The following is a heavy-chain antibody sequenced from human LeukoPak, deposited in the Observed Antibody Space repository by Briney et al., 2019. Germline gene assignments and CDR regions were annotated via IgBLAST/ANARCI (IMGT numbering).Heavy chain of an antibody. CDR2: ISWNSGTI. D-gene: IGHD6-19*01. CDR1: GFTFDNYA. CDR3: ARAYKDRSLAGKKEFFQH. V-gene: IGHV3-9*01. J-gene: IGHJ1*01. Sequence: GGSLRLTCAASGFTFDNYAMNWVRQVPGKGLEWISLISWNSGTIGYADSVKGRFTISRDNANNFLYLQMNSLRAEDTALYYCARAYKDRSLAGKKEFFQHWGQGTLVTVSS.